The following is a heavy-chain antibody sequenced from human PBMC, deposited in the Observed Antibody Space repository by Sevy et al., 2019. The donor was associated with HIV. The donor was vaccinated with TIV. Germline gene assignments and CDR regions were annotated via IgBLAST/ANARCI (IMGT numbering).Heavy chain of an antibody. CDR2: ISSSSSYI. CDR1: GFTFSSYS. Sequence: GGSLRLSCAASGFTFSSYSMNWVRQAPGKGLEWVSSISSSSSYIYYADSVKGRFTISRDNAKNSLYLQMNSLRAEDTAVYYCARVWPQEQWLAPVRGGQFDYWGQGTLVTVSS. V-gene: IGHV3-21*01. D-gene: IGHD6-19*01. CDR3: ARVWPQEQWLAPVRGGQFDY. J-gene: IGHJ4*02.